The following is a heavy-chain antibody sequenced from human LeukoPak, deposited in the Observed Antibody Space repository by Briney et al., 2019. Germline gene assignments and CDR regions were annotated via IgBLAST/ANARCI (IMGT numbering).Heavy chain of an antibody. CDR3: ARLAITFCSTTSCYPGIAAAGTFDY. Sequence: SETLSLTCTVSGYSISRGYYWGWIRQPPGKGLEWIGSIYHSGSTYYNPSLKSRVTISVDTSKNQFSLKLTSVTAADTAVYYCARLAITFCSTTSCYPGIAAAGTFDYWGQGTLVTVSS. V-gene: IGHV4-38-2*02. CDR1: GYSISRGYY. CDR2: IYHSGST. J-gene: IGHJ4*02. D-gene: IGHD6-13*01.